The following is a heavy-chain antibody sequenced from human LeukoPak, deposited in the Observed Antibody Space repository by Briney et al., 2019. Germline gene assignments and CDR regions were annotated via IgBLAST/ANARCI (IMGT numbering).Heavy chain of an antibody. D-gene: IGHD3-3*01. CDR1: GYAFTSYG. V-gene: IGHV1-18*01. Sequence: ASVKVSCKASGYAFTSYGISWVRQAPGQGLEWMGWISAYNGNTNYAQKLQGRVTMTTDTSTSTAYMELRSLRSDDTAVYYCASAAYDFWSGYQNYFDYWGQGTLVTVSS. CDR3: ASAAYDFWSGYQNYFDY. J-gene: IGHJ4*02. CDR2: ISAYNGNT.